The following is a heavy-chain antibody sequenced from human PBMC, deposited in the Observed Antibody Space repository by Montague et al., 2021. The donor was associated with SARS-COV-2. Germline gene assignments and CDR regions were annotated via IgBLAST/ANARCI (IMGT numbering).Heavy chain of an antibody. J-gene: IGHJ6*04. CDR2: XDWDDDK. CDR3: ARSGQPAGNYAPRGDYGLGV. V-gene: IGHV2-70*11. Sequence: PELVKPTQTLTLTCTFSGFSLTTSAICVSWIRQPPGKAPEWLARXDWDDDKHYNASLKTRLTISKDTSKNHVVLTMTNMDPVGTGTYYCARSGQPAGNYAPRGDYGLGVWGGGTTVIVSS. CDR1: GFSLTTSAIC. D-gene: IGHD1-26*01.